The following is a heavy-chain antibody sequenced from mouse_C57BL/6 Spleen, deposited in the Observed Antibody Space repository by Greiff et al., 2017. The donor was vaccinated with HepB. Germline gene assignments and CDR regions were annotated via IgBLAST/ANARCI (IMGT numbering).Heavy chain of an antibody. J-gene: IGHJ1*03. D-gene: IGHD1-1*01. Sequence: QVQLQQSGAELVRPGASVTLSCKASGYTFTDYEMHWVKQTPVHGLEWIGAIDPDNGGTAYNQKFKGKAILTADKSSSTAYMELRSLTSEDSAVYYCTRGGRFWYFGVWGTGTTVTVSS. V-gene: IGHV1-15*01. CDR2: IDPDNGGT. CDR1: GYTFTDYE. CDR3: TRGGRFWYFGV.